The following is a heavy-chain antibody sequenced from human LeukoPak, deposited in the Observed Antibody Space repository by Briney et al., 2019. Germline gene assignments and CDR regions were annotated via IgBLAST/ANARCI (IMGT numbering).Heavy chain of an antibody. Sequence: SETLSLTCTVSGGSFSSGAYSWSWIRQHPGKGLEWIGYIYYSGTTYCNPSLKSRVTISVDTSKNQFSLKLSSVTAADTAVYHCARLPYCSGGSCYPGSDAFDIWGQGTMVTVSS. V-gene: IGHV4-31*02. D-gene: IGHD2-15*01. CDR1: GGSFSSGAYS. CDR2: IYYSGTT. CDR3: ARLPYCSGGSCYPGSDAFDI. J-gene: IGHJ3*02.